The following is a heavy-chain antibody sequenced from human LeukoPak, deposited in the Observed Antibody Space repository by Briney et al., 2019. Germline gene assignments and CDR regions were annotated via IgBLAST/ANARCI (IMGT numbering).Heavy chain of an antibody. CDR2: ITSSGGST. CDR3: AKDADAVLAPDY. Sequence: PGGSLRLSCAAYGFTFSSSIMNWVRQAPGKGLEWVSTITSSGGSTYYADSVKGRFTISRDNSKNTLFLQMNSLRAEDTAVYYCAKDADAVLAPDYWGQGTLVTVSS. J-gene: IGHJ4*02. V-gene: IGHV3-23*01. D-gene: IGHD3-3*02. CDR1: GFTFSSSI.